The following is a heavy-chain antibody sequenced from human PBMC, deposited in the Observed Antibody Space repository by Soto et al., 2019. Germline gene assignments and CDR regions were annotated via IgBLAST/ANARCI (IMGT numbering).Heavy chain of an antibody. D-gene: IGHD1-1*01. CDR3: ARSPLERRTYVGYGMDV. J-gene: IGHJ6*02. CDR1: EYSSSCYC. Sequence: PFESQRSSCKGSEYSSSCYCVTLMRQKPGKGLEWMGRIDPSDSQTYYSPSFRGHVTISATTSITTVFLQWSSLRASDTAMYYCARSPLERRTYVGYGMDVWGQGTTVTVSS. CDR2: IDPSDSQT. V-gene: IGHV5-10-1*01.